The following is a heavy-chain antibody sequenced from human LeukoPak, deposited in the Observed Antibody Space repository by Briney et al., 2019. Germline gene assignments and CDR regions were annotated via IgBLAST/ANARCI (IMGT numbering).Heavy chain of an antibody. V-gene: IGHV1-69*01. CDR1: GGTFSSYA. Sequence: ASVKVSCKASGGTFSSYAISWVGQAPGQGLEWMGGIIPIFGTANYAQKFQGRVTITADESTSTAYMELSSLRSEDTAVYYCARLSPVTTDYYYYGMDVWGQGTTVTVSS. CDR3: ARLSPVTTDYYYYGMDV. CDR2: IIPIFGTA. D-gene: IGHD4-17*01. J-gene: IGHJ6*02.